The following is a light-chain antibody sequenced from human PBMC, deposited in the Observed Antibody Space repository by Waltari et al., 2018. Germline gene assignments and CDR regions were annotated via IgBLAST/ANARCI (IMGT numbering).Light chain of an antibody. CDR2: DVN. V-gene: IGLV2-23*02. CDR3: CSYAISNTFL. CDR1: SSDVGASNY. J-gene: IGLJ2*01. Sequence: QSALTQPASVSVSPGQSITISCPGTSSDVGASNYFSWYQQRPGRAPKLMIYDVNKRPAWVSNRFSGSKAGNTASLTIAGLQAEDEANYYCCSYAISNTFLFGGGTKLTVL.